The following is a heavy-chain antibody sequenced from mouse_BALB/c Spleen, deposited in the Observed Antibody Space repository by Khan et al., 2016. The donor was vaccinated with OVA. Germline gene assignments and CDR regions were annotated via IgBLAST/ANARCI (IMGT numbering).Heavy chain of an antibody. J-gene: IGHJ4*01. CDR1: GFSLTSYG. CDR3: FQQHYGTLYAMDY. CDR2: IWGDGST. V-gene: IGHV2-3*01. D-gene: IGHD2-1*01. Sequence: QVQLKQSGPGLVAPSQSLSITCTVSGFSLTSYGVNWVRQPPGKGLEWLGGIWGDGSTNYHSALISRRSISKDNSKRQVFLKLYSLQTDDTATYYCFQQHYGTLYAMDYWGQGTAVTVSS.